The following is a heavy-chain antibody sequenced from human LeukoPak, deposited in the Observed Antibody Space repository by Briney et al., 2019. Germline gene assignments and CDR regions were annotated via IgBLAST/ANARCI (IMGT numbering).Heavy chain of an antibody. D-gene: IGHD3-10*01. CDR1: GFTFSSYE. V-gene: IGHV3-23*01. CDR3: AKLDGSGAGSSRPPIDY. CDR2: ISGSGDTT. J-gene: IGHJ4*02. Sequence: WGSLRLSCAASGFTFSSYEMNWVRQAPGKGLECVSGISGSGDTTYYADSVKGRFTISRDNSKNILYLQIQSLGAEDTAIYYCAKLDGSGAGSSRPPIDYWGQGSLVTVSS.